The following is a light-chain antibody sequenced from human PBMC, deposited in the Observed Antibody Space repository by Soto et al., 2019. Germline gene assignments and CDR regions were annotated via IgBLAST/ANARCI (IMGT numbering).Light chain of an antibody. CDR2: PAS. J-gene: IGKJ4*01. V-gene: IGKV1D-12*01. Sequence: DIQMTQSPSSVSASVGDRFTITCRASQDINNWLARYQQKPGEAPKPLISPASSLESGVPSRFSGSGPGTGFTLANTGLQPEAGATYDCQQGNCFPLTCGGGTMVEIK. CDR3: QQGNCFPLT. CDR1: QDINNW.